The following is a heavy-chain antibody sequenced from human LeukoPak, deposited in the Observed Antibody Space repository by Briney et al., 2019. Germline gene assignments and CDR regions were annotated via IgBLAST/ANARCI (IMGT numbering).Heavy chain of an antibody. CDR3: AKAGLWFGEFRRFDY. D-gene: IGHD3-10*01. CDR2: ISGSGGST. CDR1: GFTFSSYA. Sequence: GGSLRLFCAASGFTFSSYAMSWVRQAPGKGLEWVSAISGSGGSTYYADSVKGRFTISRDNSKNTLYLQMNSLRAEDTAVYYCAKAGLWFGEFRRFDYWGQGTLVTVSS. J-gene: IGHJ4*02. V-gene: IGHV3-23*01.